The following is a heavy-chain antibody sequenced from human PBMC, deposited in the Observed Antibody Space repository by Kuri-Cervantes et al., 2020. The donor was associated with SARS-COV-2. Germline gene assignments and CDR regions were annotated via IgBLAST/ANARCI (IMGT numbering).Heavy chain of an antibody. V-gene: IGHV4-39*01. Sequence: SETLSLTCTVSGGSVSSSISSSSYYWGWIRQPPGKGLEWFGSIYYSGSTYYNPSLKSRVTISVDTSKNQFSLKLSFVTAADTAVYYCARRSTSITSFGVVNITPFDYWGQGTLVTVSS. CDR3: ARRSTSITSFGVVNITPFDY. D-gene: IGHD3-3*01. J-gene: IGHJ4*02. CDR2: IYYSGST. CDR1: GGSVSSSISSSSYY.